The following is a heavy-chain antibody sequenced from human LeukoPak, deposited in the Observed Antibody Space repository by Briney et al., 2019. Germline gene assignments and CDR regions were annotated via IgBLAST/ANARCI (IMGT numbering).Heavy chain of an antibody. CDR1: GGSISSSSYY. CDR3: AGPLAVAGTDDAFDI. CDR2: IYYSGST. V-gene: IGHV4-39*01. J-gene: IGHJ3*02. Sequence: SETLSLTCTVSGGSISSSSYYWGWIRQPPGKGLEWIGSIYYSGSTYYNPSLKSRVTISVDTSKNQFSLKLSSVTAADTAVYYCAGPLAVAGTDDAFDIWGQGTMVTVSS. D-gene: IGHD6-19*01.